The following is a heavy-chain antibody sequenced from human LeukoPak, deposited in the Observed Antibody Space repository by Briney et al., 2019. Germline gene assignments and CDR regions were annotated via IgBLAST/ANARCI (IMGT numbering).Heavy chain of an antibody. CDR2: ISDNDGST. CDR3: VRHDSYIPF. J-gene: IGHJ1*01. CDR1: GFTFKNYA. Sequence: PGGSLRLSCAASGFTFKNYAMSWVRQTPGMGLEWVSAISDNDGSTYYTDSVKGRFTISRANSKDTVYLQMNNLRAADTALYFCVRHDSYIPFWGQGSLVTVSS. D-gene: IGHD5-18*01. V-gene: IGHV3-23*01.